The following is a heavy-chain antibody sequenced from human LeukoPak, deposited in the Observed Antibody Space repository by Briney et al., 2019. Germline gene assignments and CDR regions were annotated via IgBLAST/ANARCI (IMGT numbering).Heavy chain of an antibody. CDR3: AETPMVRGVIRY. V-gene: IGHV4-39*01. J-gene: IGHJ4*02. CDR1: GGSISSSSYY. Sequence: SETLSLTCTVSGGSISSSSYYWGWIRQPPGKGLEWIGSIYYSGSTYYNPSLKSRVTICVDTSKHQFSLKLSSVTAADTAVYYCAETPMVRGVIRYWGQGTLVTVSS. CDR2: IYYSGST. D-gene: IGHD3-10*01.